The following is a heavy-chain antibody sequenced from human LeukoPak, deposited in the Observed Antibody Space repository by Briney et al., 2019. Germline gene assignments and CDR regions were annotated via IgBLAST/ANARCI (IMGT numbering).Heavy chain of an antibody. Sequence: PSETLSLTCAVYCGSFSGYYWSWIRQPPGKGLEWIGEINPSVSTNYNPSLKSRVTISVDTSKNQFTLKLNSVTAADTAVYYCARDLEYCSSTSCPFDYWGQGTLVTVSS. J-gene: IGHJ4*02. CDR2: INPSVST. CDR1: CGSFSGYY. V-gene: IGHV4-34*01. D-gene: IGHD2-2*01. CDR3: ARDLEYCSSTSCPFDY.